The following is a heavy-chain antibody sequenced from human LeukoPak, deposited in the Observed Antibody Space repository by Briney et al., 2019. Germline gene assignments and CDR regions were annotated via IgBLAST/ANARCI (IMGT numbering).Heavy chain of an antibody. J-gene: IGHJ6*03. CDR1: GGSISSYY. D-gene: IGHD3-3*01. CDR3: AKSKADYDFWSGYSNYYYYMDV. V-gene: IGHV4-59*01. CDR2: IYYSGST. Sequence: PSETLSLTCTVSGGSISSYYWSWIRQPPGKGLEWIGYIYYSGSTNYNPSLKSRVTISVDTSKNQFSLKLSSVTAADTAVYYCAKSKADYDFWSGYSNYYYYMDVWGKGTTVTVSS.